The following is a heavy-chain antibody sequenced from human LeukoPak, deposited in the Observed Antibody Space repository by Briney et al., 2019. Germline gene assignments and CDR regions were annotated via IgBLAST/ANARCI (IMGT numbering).Heavy chain of an antibody. CDR2: IYDGGTT. J-gene: IGHJ4*02. V-gene: IGHV3-53*01. CDR3: ATVAGGTYHFDL. D-gene: IGHD1-26*01. CDR1: EFSVSSNY. Sequence: GGSLRLSCAASEFSVSSNYMTWVRQAPGKGLEWVSIIYDGGTTSYEDSVKGRFTISRDNSNNILYLQMSSLRAEDTAVYYCATVAGGTYHFDLWGQGALVTVSS.